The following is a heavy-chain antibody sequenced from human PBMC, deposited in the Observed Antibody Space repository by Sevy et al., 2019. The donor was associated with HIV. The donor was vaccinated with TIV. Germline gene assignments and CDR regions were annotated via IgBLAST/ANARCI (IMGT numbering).Heavy chain of an antibody. Sequence: GGSLRLSCEASGFTFSSYEMNWVRQAPGKGLEWVSGINWNGGSISYADSVRGRFTISRDNAKNSLYLQMNSLRAEDTAFYYCARSGDDSSGFYYWWFDPWGQGTLVTVSS. CDR1: GFTFSSYE. V-gene: IGHV3-20*04. CDR2: INWNGGSI. J-gene: IGHJ5*02. D-gene: IGHD3-22*01. CDR3: ARSGDDSSGFYYWWFDP.